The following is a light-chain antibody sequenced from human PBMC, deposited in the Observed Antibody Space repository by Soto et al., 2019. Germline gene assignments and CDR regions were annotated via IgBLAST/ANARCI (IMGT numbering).Light chain of an antibody. CDR2: AAS. V-gene: IGKV1-39*01. Sequence: DIQMTQSPSSLSASVEDRVIITCRASQSISNHLNWYQQKPGKAPKLLIFAASSLQSGVPSRFSGSRSGPDFTLTISRLEPADLAVYYCQQYGSSPTFGGGTKVDIK. J-gene: IGKJ4*01. CDR3: QQYGSSPT. CDR1: QSISNH.